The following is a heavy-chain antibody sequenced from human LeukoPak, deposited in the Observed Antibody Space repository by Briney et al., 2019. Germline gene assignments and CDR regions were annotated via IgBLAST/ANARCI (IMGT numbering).Heavy chain of an antibody. D-gene: IGHD2-21*02. V-gene: IGHV1-18*01. J-gene: IGHJ4*02. CDR1: GYTFASYG. CDR3: ARVAVTGGHMGDDY. CDR2: ISAYNGNT. Sequence: ASVKVSCKASGYTFASYGISWVRQAPGQGLEWMGWISAYNGNTNYAQKLQGRVTMTTDTSTSTAYMELRSLRSDDTAVYYCARVAVTGGHMGDDYWVQGTLVTVSS.